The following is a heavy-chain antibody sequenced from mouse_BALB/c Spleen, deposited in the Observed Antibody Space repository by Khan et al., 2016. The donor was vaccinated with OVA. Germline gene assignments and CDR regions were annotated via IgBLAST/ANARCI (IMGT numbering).Heavy chain of an antibody. D-gene: IGHD1-1*01. CDR2: IWAGGST. V-gene: IGHV2-9*02. CDR3: ARAFYSCAWFAY. J-gene: IGHJ3*01. CDR1: GFSLSNYG. Sequence: QVQLKESGPGLVAPSQTLSITCTVSGFSLSNYGVHWVRQPPGKGLEWLGVIWAGGSTNHNSALMSRLSISKADSKSQVFFKMNSLKTDDTAMYYCARAFYSCAWFAYWDQGTLVTVS.